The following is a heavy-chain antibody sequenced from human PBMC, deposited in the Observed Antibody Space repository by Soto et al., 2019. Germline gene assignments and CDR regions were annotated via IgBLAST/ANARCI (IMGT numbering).Heavy chain of an antibody. D-gene: IGHD3-22*01. Sequence: QVQLVQSGAEVKKPGSSVKVSCKASGGTFSSYAISWVRQAPGQGLEWMGGIIHIFGTANYAQKFQGRVTITADESTSTAYMELSSLRSEDTAVYYCARDRQDRYYYDSSGYYYNFDYWGQGTLVTVSS. CDR1: GGTFSSYA. V-gene: IGHV1-69*01. CDR2: IIHIFGTA. CDR3: ARDRQDRYYYDSSGYYYNFDY. J-gene: IGHJ4*02.